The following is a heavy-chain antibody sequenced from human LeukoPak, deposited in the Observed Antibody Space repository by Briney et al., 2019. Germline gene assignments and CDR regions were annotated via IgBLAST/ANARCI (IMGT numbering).Heavy chain of an antibody. Sequence: SETLSLTCAVYGGSFSGYYWSWIRQPPGNGLEWIWEINHSGSTNYNPPLKSRVTISVDPSKNQFSLKLSSVTAADTAVYYCARGEYYYGLGFWFDPWGQGTLVTVSS. V-gene: IGHV4-34*01. CDR1: GGSFSGYY. D-gene: IGHD3-10*01. CDR2: INHSGST. CDR3: ARGEYYYGLGFWFDP. J-gene: IGHJ5*02.